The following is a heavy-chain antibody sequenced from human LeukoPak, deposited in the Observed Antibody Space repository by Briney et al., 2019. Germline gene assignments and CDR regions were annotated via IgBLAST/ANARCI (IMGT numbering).Heavy chain of an antibody. CDR2: ISSSGGST. CDR1: GFAFSSYA. Sequence: GGSLRLSCAASGFAFSSYAMNWVRQAPGKGLEYVSAISSSGGSTYYADSVKGRFTISRDNSKNTLYLQMDSLRAEDMAVYYWRTREEVLGHCSSTSCYAFDYWGQGTLVTVSS. CDR3: RTREEVLGHCSSTSCYAFDY. J-gene: IGHJ4*02. V-gene: IGHV3-64*02. D-gene: IGHD2-2*01.